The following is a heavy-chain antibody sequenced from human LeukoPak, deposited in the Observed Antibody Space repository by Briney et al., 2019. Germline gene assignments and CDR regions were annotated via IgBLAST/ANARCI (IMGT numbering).Heavy chain of an antibody. V-gene: IGHV3-21*01. CDR3: ARDMGTSPNGIDY. J-gene: IGHJ4*02. CDR1: GFTFSSYS. D-gene: IGHD2-2*01. CDR2: ISSSSYI. Sequence: GGSLRLSCAASGFTFSSYSMNWVRQAPGKGLEWVSSISSSSYIYYADSVKGRFTISRDNAKNSLYLQMNSLRAEDTAVYYCARDMGTSPNGIDYWGQGTLVTVSS.